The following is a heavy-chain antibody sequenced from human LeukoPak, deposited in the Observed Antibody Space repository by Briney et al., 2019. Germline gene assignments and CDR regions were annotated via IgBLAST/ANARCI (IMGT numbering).Heavy chain of an antibody. Sequence: GGSLRLSCAASGFTFSSYAMSWVRQAPGKGLEWVAVIWYDGSNKYYADSVKGRFTISRDNSKNTLYLQMNSLRAEDTAVYYCARVDEPFIVVVPAAYWGQGTLVTVSS. CDR1: GFTFSSYA. J-gene: IGHJ4*02. CDR2: IWYDGSNK. CDR3: ARVDEPFIVVVPAAY. V-gene: IGHV3-33*08. D-gene: IGHD2-2*01.